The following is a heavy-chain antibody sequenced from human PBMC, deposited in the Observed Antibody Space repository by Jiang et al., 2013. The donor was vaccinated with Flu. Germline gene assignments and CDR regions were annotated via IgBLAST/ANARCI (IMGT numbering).Heavy chain of an antibody. Sequence: GWMDVSSGNTDNAQKFEGRLTMTRDTSIGAAYMELSGLTSEDTALYYCARGVNCGGDCFSDYWGRGTLVTVSS. CDR3: ARGVNCGGDCFSDY. V-gene: IGHV1-8*01. CDR2: MDVSSGNT. J-gene: IGHJ4*02. D-gene: IGHD2-21*02.